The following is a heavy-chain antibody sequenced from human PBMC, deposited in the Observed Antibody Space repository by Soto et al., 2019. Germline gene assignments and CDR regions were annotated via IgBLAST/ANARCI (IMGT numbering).Heavy chain of an antibody. CDR2: IHGSGSA. CDR3: SRSSHKESWFDP. V-gene: IGHV4-4*07. Sequence: SETLSLTCTVSNGSISNFYWTWIRQSAGKGLEWIGRIHGSGSATYNPSLRSRVTMSVDTSKNQFSLKVNSVTGADTAVYYCSRSSHKESWFDPCGRGTLVTVSS. D-gene: IGHD6-13*01. CDR1: NGSISNFY. J-gene: IGHJ5*02.